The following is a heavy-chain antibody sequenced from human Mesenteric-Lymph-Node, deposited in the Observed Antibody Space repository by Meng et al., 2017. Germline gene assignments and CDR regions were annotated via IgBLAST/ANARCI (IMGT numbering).Heavy chain of an antibody. Sequence: SETLSLTCAVYGGSFSGYYWSWIRQPPGKGLEWIGEINHSGSTNYNPSLKSRVTISVDTSKNQFSLKLSSVTAADTAVYYCARVGYSYGYVHYWGQGTLVTVSS. V-gene: IGHV4-34*01. CDR3: ARVGYSYGYVHY. CDR2: INHSGST. CDR1: GGSFSGYY. D-gene: IGHD5-18*01. J-gene: IGHJ4*02.